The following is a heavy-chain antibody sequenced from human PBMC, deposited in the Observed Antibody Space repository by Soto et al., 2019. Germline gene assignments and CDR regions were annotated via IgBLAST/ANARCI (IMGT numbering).Heavy chain of an antibody. Sequence: ASVKVSCKASGGTFSSYAISWVRQAPGQGLEWMGGIIPIFGTANYAQKFQGRVTITADKSTSTAYMELSSLRSEDTAVYYCAREGQLEYYYYGMDVWGQGTTVTVSS. CDR1: GGTFSSYA. J-gene: IGHJ6*02. CDR2: IIPIFGTA. D-gene: IGHD6-6*01. V-gene: IGHV1-69*06. CDR3: AREGQLEYYYYGMDV.